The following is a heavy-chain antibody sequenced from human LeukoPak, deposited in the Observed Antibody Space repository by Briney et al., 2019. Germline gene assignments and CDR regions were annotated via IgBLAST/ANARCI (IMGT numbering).Heavy chain of an antibody. CDR3: ARQERGYDGSGHRALDI. J-gene: IGHJ3*02. Sequence: SETLSLTCAVSSGSISSSSYYWGWIRQPPGKGLEWIGSIYYSGSTYYNPSLKSRVTLSVDTSKNQFSLKLRSVTAADTAVYYCARQERGYDGSGHRALDIWGQGTMVTISS. CDR2: IYYSGST. CDR1: SGSISSSSYY. D-gene: IGHD3-22*01. V-gene: IGHV4-39*01.